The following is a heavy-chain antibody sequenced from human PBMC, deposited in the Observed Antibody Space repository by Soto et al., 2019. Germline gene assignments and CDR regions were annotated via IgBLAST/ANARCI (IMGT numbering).Heavy chain of an antibody. D-gene: IGHD6-19*01. V-gene: IGHV4-4*07. J-gene: IGHJ4*02. CDR2: MYVSGTT. CDR1: GASISRYY. Sequence: QVQLQESGPGLVKPSETLSLTCPFSGASISRYYWSWIRQPAGKGLEWIGRMYVSGTTNYNPSLKSRVTMSVDTSKNQFSLRLTSVTAADAAVYFCAREGAAVEHVHWGQGTLVTVSS. CDR3: AREGAAVEHVH.